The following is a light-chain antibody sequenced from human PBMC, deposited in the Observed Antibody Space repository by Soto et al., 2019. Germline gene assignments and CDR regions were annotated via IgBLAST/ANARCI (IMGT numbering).Light chain of an antibody. Sequence: PGGRATLSCRASRSVRHTLAWFQQKPGQAPSLLISGTSTRATGVPARFDGSGSETEFTLTISSLQSEDFAVYFCQQYNSWPQTFGPGTKWEIK. J-gene: IGKJ2*01. CDR3: QQYNSWPQT. CDR1: RSVRHT. V-gene: IGKV3-15*01. CDR2: GTS.